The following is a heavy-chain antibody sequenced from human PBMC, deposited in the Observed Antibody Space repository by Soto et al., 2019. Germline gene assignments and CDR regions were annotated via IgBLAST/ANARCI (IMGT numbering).Heavy chain of an antibody. CDR3: EGYCSGTSCYLGDVGTFDM. CDR1: GGSIRSHY. D-gene: IGHD2-2*01. V-gene: IGHV4-59*11. Sequence: AARLSLTCTLSGGSIRSHYWSWIRQSPGKGLEWVGCVHYTGSTNYNPSLKSRVTISADTSKNQLSLKLSSVTAADTAVYYCEGYCSGTSCYLGDVGTFDMWGQGAVVTVSS. J-gene: IGHJ3*02. CDR2: VHYTGST.